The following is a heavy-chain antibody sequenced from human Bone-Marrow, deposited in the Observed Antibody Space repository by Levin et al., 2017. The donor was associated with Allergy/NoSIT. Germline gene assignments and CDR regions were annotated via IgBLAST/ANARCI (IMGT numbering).Heavy chain of an antibody. CDR2: INQSGST. V-gene: IGHV4-34*01. CDR3: ARRSDYGDYLNWFDP. Sequence: SQTFSLTCAVYGESISGYYWSWIRQPPGKGLEWIGEINQSGSTNYNPSLKSRLTISVDTSKNQFSLKLSSVTAADTAVYYCARRSDYGDYLNWFDPWGQGTLVTISS. J-gene: IGHJ5*02. D-gene: IGHD4-17*01. CDR1: GESISGYY.